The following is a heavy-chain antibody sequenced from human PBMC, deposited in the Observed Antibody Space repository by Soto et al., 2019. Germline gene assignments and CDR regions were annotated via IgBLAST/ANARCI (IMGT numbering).Heavy chain of an antibody. Sequence: EVQLLPSGGGLAQPGGSLRLSCEVSRLTFRNFAMNWVRQAPGKGLEWVSMITGTGGVFYSDSVKGRFTVSRDNSKNTLNLQMDSLRAEDTAVYYCAKCKGAGSYQHCGMDIWAQWTTVTVSS. V-gene: IGHV3-23*01. D-gene: IGHD2-2*01. CDR1: RLTFRNFA. CDR2: ITGTGGV. CDR3: AKCKGAGSYQHCGMDI. J-gene: IGHJ6*02.